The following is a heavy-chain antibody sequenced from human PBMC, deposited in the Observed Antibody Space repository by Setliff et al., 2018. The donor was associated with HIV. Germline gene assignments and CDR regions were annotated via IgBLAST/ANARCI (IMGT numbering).Heavy chain of an antibody. CDR2: IYSTGTT. CDR1: GDSLSLSTFY. J-gene: IGHJ5*02. Sequence: SETLSLTCTVSGDSLSLSTFYWAWLRQPPGRGPEWIGSIYSTGTTYYNPSLKSRVTIAFDTSKNQFPLEVTSVTAADTAIYYYARHRFGSGWYGFVSGIDPWGQGTLVTVSS. CDR3: ARHRFGSGWYGFVSGIDP. V-gene: IGHV4-39*01. D-gene: IGHD6-19*01.